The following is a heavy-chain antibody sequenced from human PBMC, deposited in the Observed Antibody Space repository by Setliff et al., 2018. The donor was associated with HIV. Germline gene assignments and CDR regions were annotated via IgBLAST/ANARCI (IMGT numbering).Heavy chain of an antibody. D-gene: IGHD3-16*01. CDR3: ARMGGDLTHFAY. Sequence: SGPTLVNPPQTVTLTCSFSGFSISTNGVSVSWVRRPPGRALDWLARIDWDGETHYTTALKTRLTISKDTTNNRVVLTMTNMDPVDTATYFCARMGGDLTHFAYWGPGTLVTVSS. CDR2: IDWDGET. CDR1: GFSISTNGVS. J-gene: IGHJ4*02. V-gene: IGHV2-70*19.